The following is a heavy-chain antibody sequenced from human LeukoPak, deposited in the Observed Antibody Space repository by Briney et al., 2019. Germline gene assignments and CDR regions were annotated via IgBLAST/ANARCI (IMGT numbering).Heavy chain of an antibody. D-gene: IGHD3-10*01. V-gene: IGHV3-30*19. CDR2: ISYDGSNK. CDR3: ARDPETHITMVRGVVYAFDI. Sequence: GRSLRLSCAASGFTFSSYGMHWVRQASGKGLEWVAVISYDGSNKYYADSVKGRFTISRDNSKNTLYLQMNSLRAEDTAVYYCARDPETHITMVRGVVYAFDIWGQGTMVTVSS. CDR1: GFTFSSYG. J-gene: IGHJ3*02.